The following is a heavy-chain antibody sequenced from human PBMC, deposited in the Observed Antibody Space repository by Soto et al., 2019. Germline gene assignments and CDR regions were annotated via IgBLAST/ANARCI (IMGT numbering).Heavy chain of an antibody. J-gene: IGHJ6*02. Sequence: QVQLVESGGGVVQPGRSLRLSCVASGFTFSSFGMHWVRQAPGKGLEWVAVISYDGSNGFYAESVKGRFTISRDNSKNTLFLQMNSLRSEDTAVYYCAKDSWGYSNLGWRDYYHGMDVWGQGTTVTVPS. V-gene: IGHV3-30*18. CDR3: AKDSWGYSNLGWRDYYHGMDV. D-gene: IGHD4-4*01. CDR1: GFTFSSFG. CDR2: ISYDGSNG.